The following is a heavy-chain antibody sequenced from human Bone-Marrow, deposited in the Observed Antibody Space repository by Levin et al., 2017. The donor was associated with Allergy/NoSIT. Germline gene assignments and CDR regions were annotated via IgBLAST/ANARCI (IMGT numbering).Heavy chain of an antibody. CDR2: INRGGSST. V-gene: IGHV3-74*01. D-gene: IGHD3-10*01. CDR1: GFAFSNYG. J-gene: IGHJ4*02. CDR3: ARDPFAYNFGSGSYLDY. Sequence: GGSLRLSCAASGFAFSNYGMHWVRQAPGKGLVWVSRINRGGSSTTYADSVKGRFTISRDNAKNTLYLQMNSLRAEDTAVYYCARDPFAYNFGSGSYLDYWGQGTLVSVSS.